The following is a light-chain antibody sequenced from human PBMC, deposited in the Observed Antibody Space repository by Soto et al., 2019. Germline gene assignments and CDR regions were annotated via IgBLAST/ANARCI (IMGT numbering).Light chain of an antibody. J-gene: IGKJ4*01. Sequence: EIVLTQSPGTLSLSPGERATLSCRATQSVSSNYLAWYQQKSGQAPRLLISGASTRATGIPDRFSGSGSGTEFTLTISSLQSEDSAVYYCQEYNNWPALTFGGGTKVDIK. CDR3: QEYNNWPALT. V-gene: IGKV3-15*01. CDR1: QSVSSN. CDR2: GAS.